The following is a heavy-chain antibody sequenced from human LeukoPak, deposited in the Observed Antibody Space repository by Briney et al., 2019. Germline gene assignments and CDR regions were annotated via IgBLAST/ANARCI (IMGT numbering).Heavy chain of an antibody. Sequence: SETLSLTRTVSGDSISSYYWSWIRQPPGKGLEWIGYIYYSGSTNYNPSLKSRVTISVDTSKNQFSLKLSSVTAADTAVYYCARGIDVPSPYFDYWGQGTLVTVSS. CDR2: IYYSGST. D-gene: IGHD3-16*02. CDR1: GDSISSYY. J-gene: IGHJ4*02. V-gene: IGHV4-59*01. CDR3: ARGIDVPSPYFDY.